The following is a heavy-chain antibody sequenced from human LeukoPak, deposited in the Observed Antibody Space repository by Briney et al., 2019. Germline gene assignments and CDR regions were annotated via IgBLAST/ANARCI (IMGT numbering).Heavy chain of an antibody. CDR3: AKDVYNWNYGDFDY. J-gene: IGHJ4*02. CDR1: GFTFSSYA. CDR2: ISGSGGST. Sequence: PGGSLRLSCAASGFTFSSYAMSWVRQAPGKGLEWVSAISGSGGSTYYADSVKGRFTISRDNSKNTLYLQLNSLRAEDTAVYYCAKDVYNWNYGDFDYWGQGTLVTVSS. D-gene: IGHD1-7*01. V-gene: IGHV3-23*01.